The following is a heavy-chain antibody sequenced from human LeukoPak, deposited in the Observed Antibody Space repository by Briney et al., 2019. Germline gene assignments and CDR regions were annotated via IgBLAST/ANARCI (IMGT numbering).Heavy chain of an antibody. Sequence: PSETLSLTCTVSGGSISSYYWSWIRQPPGKGLEWIGYIYYSGSTNYNPSLKSRVTILVDTSKNQFSLKLSSVTAADTAVYYCARGQSGSYYRPQGFYYYYYMDVWGKGTTVIVSS. D-gene: IGHD1-26*01. CDR1: GGSISSYY. CDR2: IYYSGST. CDR3: ARGQSGSYYRPQGFYYYYYMDV. V-gene: IGHV4-59*01. J-gene: IGHJ6*03.